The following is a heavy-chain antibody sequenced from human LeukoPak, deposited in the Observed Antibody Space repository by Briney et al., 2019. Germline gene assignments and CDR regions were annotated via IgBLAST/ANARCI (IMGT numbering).Heavy chain of an antibody. D-gene: IGHD5-24*01. CDR1: GLTFSHYS. CDR3: ARDRLGDGYIREFDS. J-gene: IGHJ4*02. CDR2: FGSDLSFR. Sequence: GGSLRLSCAGSGLTFSHYSMNGVRQAPGKGLEWVASFGSDLSFRSVADSLKGRFTISRDNAENSLYLHLNSLRAEDTAIYYCARDRLGDGYIREFDSWGQGTLVIVSS. V-gene: IGHV3-21*03.